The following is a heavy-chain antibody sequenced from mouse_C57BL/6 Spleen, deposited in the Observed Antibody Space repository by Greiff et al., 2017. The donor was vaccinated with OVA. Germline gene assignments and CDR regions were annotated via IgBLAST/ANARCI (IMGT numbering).Heavy chain of an antibody. D-gene: IGHD2-3*01. CDR1: GFTFSSYA. Sequence: EVQLVESGGGLVKPGGSLKLSCAASGFTFSSYAMSWVRQTPEKRLEWVATISDGGSYTYYPDNVKGRFTISRDNAKNNLYLQMSHLKSEDTAMYYWARGGDGYLAWFAYWGQGTLVTVSA. CDR2: ISDGGSYT. CDR3: ARGGDGYLAWFAY. V-gene: IGHV5-4*01. J-gene: IGHJ3*01.